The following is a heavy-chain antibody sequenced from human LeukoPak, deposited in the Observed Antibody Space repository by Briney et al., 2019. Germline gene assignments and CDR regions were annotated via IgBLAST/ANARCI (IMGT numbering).Heavy chain of an antibody. V-gene: IGHV1-8*03. D-gene: IGHD3-16*01. CDR1: GYTFTSYD. CDR2: MDSNSGKT. Sequence: ASVKVSCKASGYTFTSYDINWVRQAAGQGLEWMGWMGWMDSNSGKTGYAQKFQGRVTITRNTSISTAYMELSSLTSEDTAVYYCARGSWHSAYDWSIYYDMDVWGKGTSVTVSS. CDR3: ARGSWHSAYDWSIYYDMDV. J-gene: IGHJ6*03.